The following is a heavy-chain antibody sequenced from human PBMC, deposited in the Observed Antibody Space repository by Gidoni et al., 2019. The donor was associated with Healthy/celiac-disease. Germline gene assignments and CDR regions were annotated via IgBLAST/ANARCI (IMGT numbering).Heavy chain of an antibody. CDR3: ARDRAPPWYFDL. Sequence: QVQLVESGGGVVQPGRSLRLSCAASGFTFSSYGMHWVRQAPGKGLEWVAVIWYDGSNKYYADSVKGRFTISRDNSKNTLYLQMNSLRAEDTAVYYCARDRAPPWYFDLWGRGTLVTVSS. CDR2: IWYDGSNK. V-gene: IGHV3-33*01. CDR1: GFTFSSYG. J-gene: IGHJ2*01.